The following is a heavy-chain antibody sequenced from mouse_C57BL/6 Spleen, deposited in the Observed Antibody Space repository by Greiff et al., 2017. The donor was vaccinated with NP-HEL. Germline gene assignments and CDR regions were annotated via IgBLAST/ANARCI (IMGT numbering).Heavy chain of an antibody. Sequence: QVQLQQPGAELVRPGTSVKLSCKASGYTFTSYWMHWVKQRPGQGLEWIGVIDPSDSYTNYNQKFKGKATLTVDTSSSTAYMQLSSLTSEDSAVSYCASGGLYYGSSHWYFDVWGTGTTVTVSS. CDR3: ASGGLYYGSSHWYFDV. J-gene: IGHJ1*03. D-gene: IGHD1-1*01. V-gene: IGHV1-59*01. CDR2: IDPSDSYT. CDR1: GYTFTSYW.